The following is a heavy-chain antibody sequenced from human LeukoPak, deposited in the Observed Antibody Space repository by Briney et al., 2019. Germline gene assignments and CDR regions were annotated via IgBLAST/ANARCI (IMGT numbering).Heavy chain of an antibody. CDR1: GGSLTTHY. CDR2: VSKTGNT. CDR3: ARRGAPSKFYYFDS. J-gene: IGHJ4*02. Sequence: SETLSLTCTVSGGSLTTHYWAWIRQPPGKGLEWIGFVSKTGNTNYNPSLKSRVTISVDTSKSTFSLRLSSLTAADAAAYFCARRGAPSKFYYFDSWGQGTLVTVSS. V-gene: IGHV4-59*08. D-gene: IGHD1-26*01.